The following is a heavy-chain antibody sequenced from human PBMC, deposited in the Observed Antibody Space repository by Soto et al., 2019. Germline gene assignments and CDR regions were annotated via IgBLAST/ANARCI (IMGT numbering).Heavy chain of an antibody. Sequence: WENLSLTSTVSGGSISRYYWSCIRQPLGKGLAWIGYIYYSGSTNYNPSLKSRVTISVDTSKNQFSLKLSSVTAADTAVYYCAGMLRFLEWLSADLRDYYYYGMDVWGQGTTVT. CDR2: IYYSGST. CDR1: GGSISRYY. CDR3: AGMLRFLEWLSADLRDYYYYGMDV. V-gene: IGHV4-59*08. J-gene: IGHJ6*02. D-gene: IGHD3-3*01.